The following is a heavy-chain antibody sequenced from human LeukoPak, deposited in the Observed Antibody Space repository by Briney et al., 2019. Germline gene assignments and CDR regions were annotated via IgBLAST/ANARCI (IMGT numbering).Heavy chain of an antibody. CDR3: AREAVAGTGGDY. J-gene: IGHJ4*02. Sequence: SSYYSGSTYYNPSLKSRVTISVDTSKNQFSLKLSSVTAADTAVYYCAREAVAGTGGDYWGQGTLVTVSS. D-gene: IGHD6-19*01. V-gene: IGHV4-39*07. CDR2: SYYSGST.